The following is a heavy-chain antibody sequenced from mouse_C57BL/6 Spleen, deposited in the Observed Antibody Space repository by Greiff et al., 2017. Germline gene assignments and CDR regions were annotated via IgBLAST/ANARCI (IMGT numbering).Heavy chain of an antibody. CDR3: ARWFTTKYFDV. J-gene: IGHJ1*03. CDR2: IYPSDSET. V-gene: IGHV1-61*01. D-gene: IGHD2-12*01. Sequence: QVQQQSGAELVRPGSSVKLSCKASGYTFTSYWMDWVKQRPGQGLEWIGNIYPSDSETHYNQKFKDKATLTVDKSSSTAYMQLSSLTSEDSAVYYCARWFTTKYFDVWGTGTTVTVSS. CDR1: GYTFTSYW.